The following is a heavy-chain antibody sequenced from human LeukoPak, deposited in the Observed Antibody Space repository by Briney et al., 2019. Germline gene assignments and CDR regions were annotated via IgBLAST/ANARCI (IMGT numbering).Heavy chain of an antibody. CDR1: GGSISSYY. V-gene: IGHV4-59*01. J-gene: IGHJ4*02. CDR3: ARGQWELSLGFDY. Sequence: SETLSLTCTVSGGSISSYYWSWIRQPPGKGLEWIGYIYYSGSTNYNPSLKSRVTISVDTSKNQFSLKLSSVTAADAAVYYCARGQWELSLGFDYWGQGTLVNVSS. D-gene: IGHD1-26*01. CDR2: IYYSGST.